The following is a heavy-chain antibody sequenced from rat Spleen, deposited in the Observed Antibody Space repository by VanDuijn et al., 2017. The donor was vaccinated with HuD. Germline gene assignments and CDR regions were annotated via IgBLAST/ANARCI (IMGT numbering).Heavy chain of an antibody. CDR3: AKDLDYGPDY. D-gene: IGHD1-11*01. Sequence: EVQLVESGGGLVQPGNSLKLSCAASGFTFSNYGMAWFRQTPTKGLEWVASISTGGGNTYYRDSVKGRFTISRDNAKNTLYLQMNSLRSEDTATYYCAKDLDYGPDYWGQGVMVTVSS. CDR2: ISTGGGNT. V-gene: IGHV5S23*01. J-gene: IGHJ2*01. CDR1: GFTFSNYG.